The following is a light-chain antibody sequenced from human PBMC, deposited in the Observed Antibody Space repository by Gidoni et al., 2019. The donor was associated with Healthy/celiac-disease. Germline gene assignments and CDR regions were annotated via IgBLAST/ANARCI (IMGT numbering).Light chain of an antibody. CDR2: GNS. CDR3: QSYDSSLSVLYV. V-gene: IGLV1-40*01. Sequence: QSVLTQPPSVSGAPGPRVTISCTGSSSNIGAGYDVHWYQQLPGTAPKLLTYGNSNRPSGVPDRFSGSKSGTSASLAITGLQAEDEADYYCQSYDSSLSVLYVFGTGTKVTVL. CDR1: SSNIGAGYD. J-gene: IGLJ1*01.